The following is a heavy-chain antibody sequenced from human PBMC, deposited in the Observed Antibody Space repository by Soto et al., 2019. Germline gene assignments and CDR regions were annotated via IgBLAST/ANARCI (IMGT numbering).Heavy chain of an antibody. CDR1: RFIFSDYA. CDR3: AKARHSTSWYGVEADF. D-gene: IGHD6-13*01. CDR2: ISYGGDNK. Sequence: QVQLVESGGGVVQPGRSLRLSCAASRFIFSDYAMHWVRQAPGKGLEWVAVISYGGDNKYYAESVRGRFAISRDNLMNTLYLQMNSLNPEDTAVYHCAKARHSTSWYGVEADFWGQGTLVTVSS. J-gene: IGHJ4*02. V-gene: IGHV3-30*09.